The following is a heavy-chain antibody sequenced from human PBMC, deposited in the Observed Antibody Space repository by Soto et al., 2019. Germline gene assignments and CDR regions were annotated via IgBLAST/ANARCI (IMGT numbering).Heavy chain of an antibody. CDR3: ARGIVVVPAAPYNNWFDP. CDR1: GGSFSGYY. V-gene: IGHV4-34*01. Sequence: SETLSLTCAVYGGSFSGYYWSWIRQPPGKGLEWIGEINHSGSTNYNPSLKSRVTISVDTSKNQFSLKLSSVTAADTAVYYCARGIVVVPAAPYNNWFDPWGQGTLVTVSS. J-gene: IGHJ5*02. D-gene: IGHD2-2*01. CDR2: INHSGST.